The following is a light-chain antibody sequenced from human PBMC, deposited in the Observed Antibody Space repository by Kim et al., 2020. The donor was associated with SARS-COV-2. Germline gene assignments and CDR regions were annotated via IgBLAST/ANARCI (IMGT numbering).Light chain of an antibody. V-gene: IGKV1-9*01. CDR1: QGIGSY. CDR2: AAS. CDR3: QQLEYYPIT. J-gene: IGKJ5*01. Sequence: ASVGDSAPITCRASQGIGSYLAWYQQKPGKAPKLLIYAASTLQSGVPSRFSGSGSETDFTLTITSLQPEDFATYSCQQLEYYPITFGQGSRLEIK.